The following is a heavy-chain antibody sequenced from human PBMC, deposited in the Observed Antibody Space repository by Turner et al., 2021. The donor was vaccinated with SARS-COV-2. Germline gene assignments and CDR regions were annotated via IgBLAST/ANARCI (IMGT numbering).Heavy chain of an antibody. CDR2: IYYSGSV. Sequence: QPQLQESGPGLVKPSETLSPTCNVSGDSTISVIYYWAWIRQSPGGALEWIGSIYYSGSVHANPSLKSRMTMSVDISRNQFSLRLTSVTAADAGVYYCASQAGYYDPDGYYPRRFDHWGRGALITVSS. V-gene: IGHV4-39*01. CDR3: ASQAGYYDPDGYYPRRFDH. D-gene: IGHD3-16*01. J-gene: IGHJ4*02. CDR1: GDSTISVIYY.